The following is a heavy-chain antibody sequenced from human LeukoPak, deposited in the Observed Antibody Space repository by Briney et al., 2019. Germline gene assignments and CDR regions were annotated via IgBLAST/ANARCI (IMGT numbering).Heavy chain of an antibody. V-gene: IGHV1-46*01. CDR2: IIPSSGST. J-gene: IGHJ3*02. CDR1: GYIFTRYY. Sequence: GASVKVSCKASGYIFTRYYIHWMRQAPGQGLEWMGIIIPSSGSTSSAQKFQGRVTMTRDTSTSTVSMELSSLRSEDTALYYCARKDRFEAFDIWGQGTMLIVPS. CDR3: ARKDRFEAFDI.